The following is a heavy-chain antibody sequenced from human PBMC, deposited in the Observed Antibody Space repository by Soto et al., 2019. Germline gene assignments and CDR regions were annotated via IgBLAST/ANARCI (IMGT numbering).Heavy chain of an antibody. V-gene: IGHV5-51*01. J-gene: IGHJ6*02. D-gene: IGHD4-17*01. CDR1: GYSFTSYW. Sequence: GESLKISCKVSGYSFTSYWIGWLRQLPGKGLEWMGIIYPGDSDTRYSPSVQGQVTISADKSISTTYLQWSSQKASATAMNYNTSPLTGDGDGDYYYYSMDVWGQGTTVTVSS. CDR3: TSPLTGDGDGDYYYYSMDV. CDR2: IYPGDSDT.